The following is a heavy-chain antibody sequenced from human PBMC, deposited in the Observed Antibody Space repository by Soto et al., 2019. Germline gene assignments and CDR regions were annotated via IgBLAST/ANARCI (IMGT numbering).Heavy chain of an antibody. CDR3: ARVGPDCGGDCYSPPP. J-gene: IGHJ5*02. V-gene: IGHV4-38-2*02. CDR1: GYSIRNGYY. D-gene: IGHD2-21*02. Sequence: PSETLSLTCTVSGYSIRNGYYWGWIRQPPGKGLEWIGTIYHNGSTEYNPAFKSRLTITVDASKNHFSLKQSYVTAADTAVYYCARVGPDCGGDCYSPPPWGQGTLVTVSS. CDR2: IYHNGST.